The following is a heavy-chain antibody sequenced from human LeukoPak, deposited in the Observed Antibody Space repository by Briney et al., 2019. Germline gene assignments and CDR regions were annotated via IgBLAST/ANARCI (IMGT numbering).Heavy chain of an antibody. CDR1: GGSLSNYY. CDR2: VHSTGAT. J-gene: IGHJ4*02. V-gene: IGHV4-4*07. D-gene: IGHD1-26*01. Sequence: SETLSLTCTVSGGSLSNYYWNWIRQPAGKGLEWIGRVHSTGATHFNPAFASRLTMSEDPSKNQFSLKLRSMTAVDTAIYFCARGDTSGATYFDYWGRGTLVTVSS. CDR3: ARGDTSGATYFDY.